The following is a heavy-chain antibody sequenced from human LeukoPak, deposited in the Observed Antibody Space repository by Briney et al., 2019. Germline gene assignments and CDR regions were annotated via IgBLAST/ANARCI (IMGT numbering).Heavy chain of an antibody. D-gene: IGHD1-26*01. Sequence: GGSLRLSCAASGFTFSSYAMHWVRQAPGKGLEWVAVISYDGSNKYYADSVKGRFTISRDNSKNTLYLQMNSLRAEATAVYYCARAPPTSGSYSTGAFDIWGQGTMVTVSS. CDR1: GFTFSSYA. CDR2: ISYDGSNK. CDR3: ARAPPTSGSYSTGAFDI. J-gene: IGHJ3*02. V-gene: IGHV3-30-3*01.